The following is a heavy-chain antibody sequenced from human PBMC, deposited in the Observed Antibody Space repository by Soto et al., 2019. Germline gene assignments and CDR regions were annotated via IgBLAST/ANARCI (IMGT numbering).Heavy chain of an antibody. V-gene: IGHV4-39*01. CDR1: GGSISSSSYY. CDR3: ASTCSSTSCYGKVGAFDI. D-gene: IGHD2-2*01. CDR2: IYYSGST. Sequence: KTSETLSLTCTVSGGSISSSSYYWGWIRQPPGKGLEWIGSIYYSGSTYYNPSLKSRVTISVDTSKNQFSLKLSSVTAADTAVYYCASTCSSTSCYGKVGAFDIWGQGTMVTVSS. J-gene: IGHJ3*02.